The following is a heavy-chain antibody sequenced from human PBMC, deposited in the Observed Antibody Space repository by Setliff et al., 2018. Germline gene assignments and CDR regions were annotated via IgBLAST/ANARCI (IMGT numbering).Heavy chain of an antibody. D-gene: IGHD2-8*01. Sequence: PSETLSLTCTVSGGSISSGSYYWSWIRQPPGKGLEWIGFIHYSGTTNYNPSLKSRVTISVDTSKNQFSLKLSAVTAADTAVYFCAREDGPNYYYYYMDIWGKGTTVTVSS. J-gene: IGHJ6*03. CDR1: GGSISSGSYY. CDR3: AREDGPNYYYYYMDI. V-gene: IGHV4-61*01. CDR2: IHYSGTT.